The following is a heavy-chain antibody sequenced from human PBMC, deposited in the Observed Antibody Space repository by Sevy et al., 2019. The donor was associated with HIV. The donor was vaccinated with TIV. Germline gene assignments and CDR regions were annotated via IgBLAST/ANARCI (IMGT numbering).Heavy chain of an antibody. Sequence: ASVKVSCKAYGYTFSDYYMHWVRQAPGQGLEWMGWINPNRGGTNYAHKFQGRVTMTRDTSISTAYMELSSLRSDDTAIYYCARGMSAYLLANGMDVWGQGTTVTDSS. CDR3: ARGMSAYLLANGMDV. J-gene: IGHJ6*02. V-gene: IGHV1-2*07. CDR2: INPNRGGT. CDR1: GYTFSDYY. D-gene: IGHD3-3*01.